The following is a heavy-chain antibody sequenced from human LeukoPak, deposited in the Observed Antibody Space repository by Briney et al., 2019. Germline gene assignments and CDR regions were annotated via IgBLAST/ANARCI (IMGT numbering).Heavy chain of an antibody. J-gene: IGHJ4*02. CDR3: VRGKCSGDSCYMAGRFDY. CDR1: GFTFSSSC. Sequence: GRCLCPSQAPSGFTFSSSCMRSVRLAPGEWMESVSAISGSGGSTYYADSVKGRFTISRDNAKNTVYLQVNSLRAEDTAVYYCVRGKCSGDSCYMAGRFDYWGQGTLVTVSS. V-gene: IGHV3-23*01. CDR2: ISGSGGST. D-gene: IGHD2-15*01.